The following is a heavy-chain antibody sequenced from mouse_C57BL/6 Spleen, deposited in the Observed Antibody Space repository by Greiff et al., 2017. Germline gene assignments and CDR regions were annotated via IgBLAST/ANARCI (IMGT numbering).Heavy chain of an antibody. Sequence: VKVVESGPGLVAPSQSLSITCTVSGFSLTSYGVHWVRQPPGKGLEWLVVIWSDGSTTYNSALKSRLSISKDNSKSQVFLKMNSLQTDDTAMYYCARHNNDGYCLDYWGQGTTLTVSS. J-gene: IGHJ2*01. CDR1: GFSLTSYG. V-gene: IGHV2-6-1*01. D-gene: IGHD2-3*01. CDR2: IWSDGST. CDR3: ARHNNDGYCLDY.